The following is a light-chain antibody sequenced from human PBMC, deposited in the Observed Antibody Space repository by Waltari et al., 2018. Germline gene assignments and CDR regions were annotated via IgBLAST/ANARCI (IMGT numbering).Light chain of an antibody. V-gene: IGLV1-44*01. CDR2: SNN. J-gene: IGLJ3*02. Sequence: QSVLTQPPSASGTPGQWVTISCSGSSSNIGSNTVNWYQQFPGTAPKLRIYSNNQRPSGVPDRFSGSKSGTSASLALSGLQSEDEADYYCAAWDDSVNGPVFGGGTKLTV. CDR3: AAWDDSVNGPV. CDR1: SSNIGSNT.